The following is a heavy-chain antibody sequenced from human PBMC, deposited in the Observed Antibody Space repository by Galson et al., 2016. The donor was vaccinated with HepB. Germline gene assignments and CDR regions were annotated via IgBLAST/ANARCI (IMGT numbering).Heavy chain of an antibody. CDR2: ISYEGSNK. CDR1: GFTFSNYA. D-gene: IGHD3-3*01. V-gene: IGHV3-30*18. Sequence: SLRLSCAASGFTFSNYAMSWVRQAPGKGLEWVAVISYEGSNKDYADSVKGRFTISRDNSKNTLYMQMHSLRAEDTAVYYCAKDHYDFWSGYYWPRYYYGMDVWGRGTLVTVSS. CDR3: AKDHYDFWSGYYWPRYYYGMDV. J-gene: IGHJ6*02.